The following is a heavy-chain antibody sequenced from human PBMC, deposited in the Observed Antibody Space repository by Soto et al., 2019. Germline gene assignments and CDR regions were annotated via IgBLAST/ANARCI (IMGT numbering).Heavy chain of an antibody. CDR3: ARDPHSSSSAYYYGMDV. J-gene: IGHJ6*02. CDR2: IYHSGST. D-gene: IGHD6-6*01. CDR1: GGSISSSNW. V-gene: IGHV4-4*02. Sequence: SETLSLTCAVSGGSISSSNWWSWVRQPPGKGLEWIGEIYHSGSTNYNPSLKSRVTISVDKSKNQFSLKLSSVTAADTAVYYCARDPHSSSSAYYYGMDVWGQGTTVTVSS.